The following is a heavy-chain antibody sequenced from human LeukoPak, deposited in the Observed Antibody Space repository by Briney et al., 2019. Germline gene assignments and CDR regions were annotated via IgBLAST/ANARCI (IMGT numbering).Heavy chain of an antibody. V-gene: IGHV3-7*03. J-gene: IGHJ4*02. CDR3: ARGRITMVRGVIIIGSFDY. CDR1: GFTFSSYW. CDR2: IKQDGSEK. D-gene: IGHD3-10*01. Sequence: PGGSLRLSCAASGFTFSSYWMSWVRQAPGKGLEWVANIKQDGSEKYYVDSVKGRFTISRDNAKNSLYLQMSSLRSEDTAVYYCARGRITMVRGVIIIGSFDYWGQGTLVTVSS.